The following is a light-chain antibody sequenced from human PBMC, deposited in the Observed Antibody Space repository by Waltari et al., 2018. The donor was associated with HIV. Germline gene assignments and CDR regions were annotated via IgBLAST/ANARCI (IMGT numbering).Light chain of an antibody. CDR2: GTS. J-gene: IGKJ2*01. CDR3: QQYYSIPNT. V-gene: IGKV1-NL1*01. CDR1: QHISNS. Sequence: DVHMTQSPSSLSASVGDRVTITCRASQHISNSLAWYQQKPGKAPKPLVYGTSRLESGVPSRFSGSGSGTDYTLTISSLQPEDFASYYCQQYYSIPNTFGQGTKLEIK.